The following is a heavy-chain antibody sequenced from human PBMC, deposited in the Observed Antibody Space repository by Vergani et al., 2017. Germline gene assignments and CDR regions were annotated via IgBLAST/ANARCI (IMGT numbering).Heavy chain of an antibody. J-gene: IGHJ5*02. CDR3: ARARKXRFGVVWENWFDP. Sequence: VQLVESGGGVVQPGRSLRLSCAASGFTFNQYWMHWARQVPGKGLVWVSGMNGDGDTISYADSVKGRFTISRDNAKNTLFLQMNSLRAEDTAVYYCARARKXRFGVVWENWFDPWGQGTLVTVSS. V-gene: IGHV3-74*02. CDR2: MNGDGDTI. CDR1: GFTFNQYW. D-gene: IGHD3-3*01.